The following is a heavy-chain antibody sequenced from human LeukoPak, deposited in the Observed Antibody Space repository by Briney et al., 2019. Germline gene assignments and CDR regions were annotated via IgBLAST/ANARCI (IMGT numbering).Heavy chain of an antibody. J-gene: IGHJ4*02. CDR1: GGSISSYY. D-gene: IGHD6-13*01. Sequence: SETLSLTCTVSGGSISSYYWSWIRQPPGKGLEWIGYIYYSGSTNYNPSLKSRVTISVDTSKNQFSLKLSSVTAADTAVYYCASYSSSWSYYFDYWGQGTLVTVSS. CDR3: ASYSSSWSYYFDY. V-gene: IGHV4-59*12. CDR2: IYYSGST.